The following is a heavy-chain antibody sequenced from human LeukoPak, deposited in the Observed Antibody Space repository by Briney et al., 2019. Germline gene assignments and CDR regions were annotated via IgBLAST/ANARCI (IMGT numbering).Heavy chain of an antibody. CDR2: ISYDGSNK. Sequence: GGSLRLSCAASGFTFSSYGMHWVRQAPGKGLEWVAVISYDGSNKYYADSVKGRFTISRDNSKNTLYLQMNSLRAEDTAVYYCAKDLGLRYFHHWGQGTLVTVSS. D-gene: IGHD5-18*01. V-gene: IGHV3-30*18. J-gene: IGHJ1*01. CDR3: AKDLGLRYFHH. CDR1: GFTFSSYG.